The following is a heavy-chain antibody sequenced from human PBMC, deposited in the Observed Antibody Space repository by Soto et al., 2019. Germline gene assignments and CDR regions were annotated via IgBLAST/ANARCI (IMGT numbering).Heavy chain of an antibody. V-gene: IGHV4-39*01. D-gene: IGHD2-21*01. J-gene: IGHJ5*01. CDR1: GVSIHNSHSV. CDR2: VYHNGGA. CDR3: GRVVEGATRHTDPDS. Sequence: PSDTLYLSSTVSGVSIHNSHSVWAWIRQPPGKGLQFIASVYHNGGAHYNSSLKSRVTISVDTANNQVSLRMRSLTAADTAFYYCGRVVEGATRHTDPDSWGQGILVTVSS.